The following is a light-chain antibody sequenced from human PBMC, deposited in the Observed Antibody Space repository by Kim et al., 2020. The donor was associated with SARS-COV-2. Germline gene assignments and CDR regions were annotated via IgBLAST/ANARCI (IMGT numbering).Light chain of an antibody. Sequence: LSPGERATLACRTSQSVTSNYLAWYQQKPGQTPRLLIYGASSRATGIPDRFSGSGSGTDFTLTISRLEPEDFAVYYCQQYGSSPRFGGGTKVDIK. V-gene: IGKV3-20*01. CDR3: QQYGSSPR. J-gene: IGKJ4*01. CDR1: QSVTSNY. CDR2: GAS.